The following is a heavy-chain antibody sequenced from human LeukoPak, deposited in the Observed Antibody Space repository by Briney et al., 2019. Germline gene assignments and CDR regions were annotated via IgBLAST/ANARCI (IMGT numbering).Heavy chain of an antibody. V-gene: IGHV4-34*01. D-gene: IGHD3-22*01. CDR2: INHSGST. CDR1: GGSFSGYY. Sequence: PSETLSLTCAVYGGSFSGYYWSWIRQPPGKGLEWIGEINHSGSTNYNPSLKSRVTISVDTSKNQFSLKLSSVTAADTAVYYCARGLPKPITMIVVVKSYNWFDPWGQGTLVTVSS. J-gene: IGHJ5*02. CDR3: ARGLPKPITMIVVVKSYNWFDP.